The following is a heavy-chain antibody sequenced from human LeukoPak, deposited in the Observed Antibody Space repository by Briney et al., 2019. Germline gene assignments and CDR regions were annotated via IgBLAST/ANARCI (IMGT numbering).Heavy chain of an antibody. V-gene: IGHV3-48*04. CDR3: ARDFWSGYYTED. CDR2: ISGSSSGSTSII. CDR1: GIIFSTYA. D-gene: IGHD3-3*01. J-gene: IGHJ4*02. Sequence: GGSLRLSCEFSGIIFSTYAMNWVRPAPGKGLEWISYISGSSSGSTSIIHYADSVKGRFTISRDSAKNSLHLQMDSLSAEDTAVYYCARDFWSGYYTEDWGQGALVIVSS.